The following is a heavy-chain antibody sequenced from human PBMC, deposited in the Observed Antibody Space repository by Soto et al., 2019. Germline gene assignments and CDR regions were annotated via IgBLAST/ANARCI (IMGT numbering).Heavy chain of an antibody. V-gene: IGHV4-39*01. J-gene: IGHJ4*02. Sequence: SETLSLTCAVPGASISGSYYYWAWLRQSPGKGPEWIGSVFYTGFTSYNPSLESRVSVSVDTSKSQFSLKLSAVTAADTAVYYCATSQKGYNWNYFDHWGQGALVTVSS. CDR1: GASISGSYYY. CDR3: ATSQKGYNWNYFDH. CDR2: VFYTGFT. D-gene: IGHD1-20*01.